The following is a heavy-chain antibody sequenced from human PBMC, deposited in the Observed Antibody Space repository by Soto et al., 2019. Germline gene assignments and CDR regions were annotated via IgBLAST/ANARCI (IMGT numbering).Heavy chain of an antibody. V-gene: IGHV5-51*01. J-gene: IGHJ6*02. Sequence: GESLKISCKGSGYSFTSYWIGWVRQMTGKGLEWMGIIYPGDSDTRYSPSFQGQVTISADKSISTAYLQWSSLKASDTAMYYCARHAGSKHYYYGMDVWGQGTTVTVSS. CDR2: IYPGDSDT. CDR1: GYSFTSYW. CDR3: ARHAGSKHYYYGMDV.